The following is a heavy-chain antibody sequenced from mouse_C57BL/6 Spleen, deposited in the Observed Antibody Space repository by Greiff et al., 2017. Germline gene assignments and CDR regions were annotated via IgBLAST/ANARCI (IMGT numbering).Heavy chain of an antibody. J-gene: IGHJ2*01. CDR2: IHPNSGST. CDR3: ARSREYYYGSSEAPFDY. Sequence: QVQLQQPGAELVKPGASVKLSCKASGYTFTSYWMHWVKQRPGQGLEWIGMIHPNSGSTNYNEKFKSKATLTVDKSSSTAYMQRSSLTSEDSAVYYCARSREYYYGSSEAPFDYWGQGTTLTVSS. D-gene: IGHD1-1*01. CDR1: GYTFTSYW. V-gene: IGHV1-64*01.